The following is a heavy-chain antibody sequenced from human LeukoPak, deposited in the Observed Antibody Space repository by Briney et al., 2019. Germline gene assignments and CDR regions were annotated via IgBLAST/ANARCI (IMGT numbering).Heavy chain of an antibody. CDR3: ARVLVVVVAATEGWFDP. CDR2: INTDGSRT. V-gene: IGHV3-74*01. J-gene: IGHJ5*02. Sequence: LPGGSLRLSCAASGFTFSNFWMHWVRQAPEMGLVWVSRINTDGSRTNSVKGRFTISRDNAKNTLYLQMNSLRAEDTAVYYCARVLVVVVAATEGWFDPWGQGTLVTVSS. CDR1: GFTFSNFW. D-gene: IGHD2-15*01.